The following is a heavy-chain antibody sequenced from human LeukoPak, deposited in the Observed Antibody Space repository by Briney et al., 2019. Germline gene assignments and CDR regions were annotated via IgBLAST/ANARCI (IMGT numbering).Heavy chain of an antibody. V-gene: IGHV4-30-2*01. CDR2: IYHSGST. CDR1: GGSISSGGYY. CDR3: ARGGRIAARPGAFDI. J-gene: IGHJ3*02. Sequence: SETLSLTCTVSGGSISSGGYYWSWIRQPPGKGLEWIGYIYHSGSTYYNPSLKSRVTISVDRSKNQFSLKLSSVTAADTAVYYCARGGRIAARPGAFDIWGQGTMVTVSS. D-gene: IGHD6-6*01.